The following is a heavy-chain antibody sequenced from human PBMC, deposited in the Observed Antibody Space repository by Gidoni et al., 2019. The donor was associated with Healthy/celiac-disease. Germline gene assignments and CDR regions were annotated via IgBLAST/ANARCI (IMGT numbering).Heavy chain of an antibody. Sequence: QVQLVQSGAEVKKPGASVKVSCKASGYTFTGYYMHWVRQAPGQGLEWMGWINPHSGGTNYAQKFQGRVTMTRDTSISTAYMELSRLRSDDTAVYYCARSTEDPVNWYFDLWGRGTLVTVSS. D-gene: IGHD2-15*01. CDR3: ARSTEDPVNWYFDL. V-gene: IGHV1-2*02. CDR2: INPHSGGT. J-gene: IGHJ2*01. CDR1: GYTFTGYY.